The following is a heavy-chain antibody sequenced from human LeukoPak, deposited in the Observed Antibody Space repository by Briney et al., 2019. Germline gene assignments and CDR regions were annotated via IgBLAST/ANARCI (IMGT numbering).Heavy chain of an antibody. CDR1: GFTLSSFG. CDR2: ISNDGSKK. V-gene: IGHV3-30*03. Sequence: GRSLRLSCAASGFTLSSFGMHWVRQAPGKGLEWVAVISNDGSKKYYGDSVKGRFTISRDNSKNTLYLQMNSLRAEDTAVYYCAREYDAFDIWGQGTMVTVSS. J-gene: IGHJ3*02. CDR3: AREYDAFDI.